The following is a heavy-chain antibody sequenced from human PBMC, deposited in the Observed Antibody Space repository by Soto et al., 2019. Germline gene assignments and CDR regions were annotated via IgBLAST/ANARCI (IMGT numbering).Heavy chain of an antibody. CDR3: VKSRRDPYYYYYYGMDV. J-gene: IGHJ6*02. Sequence: GGSLRLSCAASGFTFSSYAMHWVRQAPGKGLEWVAVISYDGSNKYYADSVKGRFTISRDNSKNTLYLQMNSLRAEDTAVYYCVKSRRDPYYYYYYGMDVWGQGTTVPASS. CDR1: GFTFSSYA. V-gene: IGHV3-30-3*01. CDR2: ISYDGSNK. D-gene: IGHD1-1*01.